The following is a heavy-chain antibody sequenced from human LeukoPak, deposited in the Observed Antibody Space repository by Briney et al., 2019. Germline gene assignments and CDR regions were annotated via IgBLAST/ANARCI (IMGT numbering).Heavy chain of an antibody. D-gene: IGHD3-22*01. CDR1: GFTFSSYT. Sequence: GGSLRLSCAASGFTFSSYTMNWVRQAPGKGLGWVSYISNGSTTIYYADSVKGRFTISRDNAKNSLYLQMNSLRDEDTAVYYCARGPYYSDSGGYSNWFDPWGQGTLVTVSS. J-gene: IGHJ5*02. CDR3: ARGPYYSDSGGYSNWFDP. V-gene: IGHV3-48*02. CDR2: ISNGSTTI.